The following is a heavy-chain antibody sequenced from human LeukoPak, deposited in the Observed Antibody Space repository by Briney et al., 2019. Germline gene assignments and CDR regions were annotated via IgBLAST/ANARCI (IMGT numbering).Heavy chain of an antibody. CDR1: GFTFSSYA. Sequence: PGGSLRLSCAASGFTFSSYAMSWVRQAPGKGLEWVSAISGSGGSTYYADSVKGRFTISRDNSKNTLYLQMNSLRAEDTAVYYCARDFGYSGYNYYYYYMDVWGKGTTVTISS. V-gene: IGHV3-23*01. CDR3: ARDFGYSGYNYYYYYMDV. D-gene: IGHD5-12*01. J-gene: IGHJ6*03. CDR2: ISGSGGST.